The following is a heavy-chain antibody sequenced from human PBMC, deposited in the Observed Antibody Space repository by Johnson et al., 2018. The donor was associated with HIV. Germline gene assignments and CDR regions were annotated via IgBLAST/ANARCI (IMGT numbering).Heavy chain of an antibody. D-gene: IGHD1-26*01. J-gene: IGHJ3*02. Sequence: QVQLVESGGDVVQPGRSLRLSCAASGFTFRSYAMHWVRQAPGKGLEWVAAIGYDGNDKDYADSVKGRFTISRDNSRKTLYLHLNSLRAVDTAVYYCARVRIGRENAFDIGGQGTMVTVSS. CDR2: IGYDGNDK. CDR3: ARVRIGRENAFDI. CDR1: GFTFRSYA. V-gene: IGHV3-30*04.